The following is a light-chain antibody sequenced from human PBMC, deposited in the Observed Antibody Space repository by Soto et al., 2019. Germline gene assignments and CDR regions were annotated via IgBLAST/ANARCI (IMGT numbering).Light chain of an antibody. CDR1: LSVSSY. CDR2: DAF. CDR3: QQRSNWPRT. Sequence: PGERATLSCRASLSVSSYLAWYQQKPGQAPRLLIYDAFKRATGIPARFSGSGSGTDFTLTISSLEPEDFAVYYCQQRSNWPRTFGQGTK. V-gene: IGKV3-11*01. J-gene: IGKJ1*01.